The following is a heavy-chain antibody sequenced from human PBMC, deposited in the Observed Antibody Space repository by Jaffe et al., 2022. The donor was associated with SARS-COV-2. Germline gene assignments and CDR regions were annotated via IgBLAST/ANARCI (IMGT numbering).Heavy chain of an antibody. Sequence: EVQLLESGGGLVQPGGSLRLSCAASGFTFSNYAMSWVRQAPGKGLEWVSAISGSGGSTYYADSVKGRFTISRDNSKNTLYLQMNSLRAEDTAIYYCAKGGHCSSPSCLRGFDYWGQGTLVTVSS. J-gene: IGHJ4*02. CDR2: ISGSGGST. CDR1: GFTFSNYA. D-gene: IGHD2-2*01. V-gene: IGHV3-23*01. CDR3: AKGGHCSSPSCLRGFDY.